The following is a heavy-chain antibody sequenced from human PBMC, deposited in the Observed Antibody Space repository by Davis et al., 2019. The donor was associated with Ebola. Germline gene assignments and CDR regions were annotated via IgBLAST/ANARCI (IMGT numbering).Heavy chain of an antibody. V-gene: IGHV3-48*02. CDR2: ISSSSSTI. CDR3: ARERRYDSGYFDY. D-gene: IGHD3-22*01. CDR1: GFTFSSYS. J-gene: IGHJ4*02. Sequence: GESLKIPCAASGFTFSSYSMNWVRQAPGKGLVWVSYISSSSSTIYYPDSVKGRFTISRDNAKNSLYLQMNSLRDEDTAVYYCARERRYDSGYFDYWGQGTLVTVSS.